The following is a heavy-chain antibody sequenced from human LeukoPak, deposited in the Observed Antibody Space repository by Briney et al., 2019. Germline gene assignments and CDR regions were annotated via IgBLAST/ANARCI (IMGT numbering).Heavy chain of an antibody. J-gene: IGHJ6*03. V-gene: IGHV4-4*07. D-gene: IGHD1-1*01. Sequence: PSETLSLTCTVSGVSISSYYWSWVRQPAGKGLEWVGRIYTSGSTNYNPSLKSRVTMSVDTSKNQFSLKLSSVTAADTAVYYCARSELDRYNWNDGYYYYYYMDVWGKGTTVTVSS. CDR1: GVSISSYY. CDR3: ARSELDRYNWNDGYYYYYYMDV. CDR2: IYTSGST.